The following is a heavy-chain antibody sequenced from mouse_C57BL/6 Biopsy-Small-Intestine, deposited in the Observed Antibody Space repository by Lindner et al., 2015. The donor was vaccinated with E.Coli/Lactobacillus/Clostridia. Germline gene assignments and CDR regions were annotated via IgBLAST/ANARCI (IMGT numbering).Heavy chain of an antibody. CDR1: GYTFTSYG. CDR2: IYPRGGST. J-gene: IGHJ2*01. V-gene: IGHV1-81*01. CDR3: ARGTTDPY. D-gene: IGHD1-1*01. Sequence: VQLQESGAELARPGASVKLSCKASGYTFTSYGIAWVKQRTGQGLERIGEIYPRGGSTYYNEKFKGKATLTADKSSSTAYMELRSLTSEDSAVYFCARGTTDPYWGQGTTLTVSS.